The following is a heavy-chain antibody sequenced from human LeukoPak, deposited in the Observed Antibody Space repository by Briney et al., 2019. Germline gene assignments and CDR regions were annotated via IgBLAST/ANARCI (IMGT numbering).Heavy chain of an antibody. D-gene: IGHD3-9*01. CDR2: ISAYNGNT. Sequence: ASVKVSCKASGYTFTSYYMHWVRQAPGQGLEWMGWISAYNGNTNYAQKLQGRVTMTTDTSTNTAYMELRSLRSDDTAVYYCARDRGGLRYFDWLSWFDPWGQGTLVTVSS. CDR1: GYTFTSYY. CDR3: ARDRGGLRYFDWLSWFDP. J-gene: IGHJ5*02. V-gene: IGHV1-18*04.